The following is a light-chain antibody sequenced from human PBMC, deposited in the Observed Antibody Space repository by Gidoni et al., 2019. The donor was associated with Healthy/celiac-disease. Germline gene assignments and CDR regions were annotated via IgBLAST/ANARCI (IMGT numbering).Light chain of an antibody. V-gene: IGKV1-5*03. CDR3: QQYNSYSRT. CDR1: QSIRSW. Sequence: IQMTQSPSTLSASVGDRVTITCRASQSIRSWLAWYQQKPGKAPKLLISKASSLESGVPSRFSGSGSGTEFTLTISSLQPDDFATYYCQQYNSYSRTFGQGTKVEIK. CDR2: KAS. J-gene: IGKJ1*01.